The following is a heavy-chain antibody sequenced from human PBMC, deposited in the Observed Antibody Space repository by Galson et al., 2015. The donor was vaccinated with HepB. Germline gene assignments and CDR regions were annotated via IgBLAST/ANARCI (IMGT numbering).Heavy chain of an antibody. CDR2: ISWNSTRI. Sequence: SLRLSCAVSGFTFDDYAMHWVRQAPGKGLEWVSTISWNSTRIVYADSVKGRFTISRDNAKNSLYLQMNSLRADDTALYFCAKDAVLRYFDPRGEGDYFDYWGQGTLVTVSS. V-gene: IGHV3-9*01. CDR3: AKDAVLRYFDPRGEGDYFDY. J-gene: IGHJ4*02. CDR1: GFTFDDYA. D-gene: IGHD3-9*01.